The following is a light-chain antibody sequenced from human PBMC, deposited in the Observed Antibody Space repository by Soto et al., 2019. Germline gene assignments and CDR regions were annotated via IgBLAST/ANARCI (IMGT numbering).Light chain of an antibody. Sequence: AIRMTQSPSSFSASTGDRVTITCRASQHISNYLAWYQQKPGKAPNLLIYGASTLQSGVPSRFSGSGSGTDFTLTTSCLQSEEVATYYCQQYYTDPLTFGGGTKVDIK. CDR1: QHISNY. J-gene: IGKJ4*01. CDR3: QQYYTDPLT. V-gene: IGKV1-8*01. CDR2: GAS.